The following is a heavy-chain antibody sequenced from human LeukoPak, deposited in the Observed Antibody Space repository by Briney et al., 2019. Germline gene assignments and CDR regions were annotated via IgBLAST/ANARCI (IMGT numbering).Heavy chain of an antibody. D-gene: IGHD2-21*02. CDR3: ARQVPLAYCGGDCYSGAFDI. CDR1: GGSISSGDYY. J-gene: IGHJ3*02. V-gene: IGHV4-30-4*01. Sequence: SQTLSLTCTVSGGSISSGDYYWSWIRQPPGKGLEWIGYIYYSGSTYYNPSLKSRVTISVDTSKNQFSLKLSSVTAADTAVYYCARQVPLAYCGGDCYSGAFDIWGQGTMVTVSS. CDR2: IYYSGST.